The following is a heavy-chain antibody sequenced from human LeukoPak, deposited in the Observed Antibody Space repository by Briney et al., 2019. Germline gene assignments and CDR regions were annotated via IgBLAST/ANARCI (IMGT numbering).Heavy chain of an antibody. CDR1: GGSISSGDYY. D-gene: IGHD4-17*01. CDR2: IYYSGST. Sequence: PSETLSLTCTVSGGSISSGDYYWSWIRQPPGKGLEWIGYIYYSGSTYYHPSLKSRVTISVDTSKNQFSLKLSSVTAADTAVYYCARVAATVTTNYFDYWGQGTLVTVSS. V-gene: IGHV4-30-4*01. CDR3: ARVAATVTTNYFDY. J-gene: IGHJ4*02.